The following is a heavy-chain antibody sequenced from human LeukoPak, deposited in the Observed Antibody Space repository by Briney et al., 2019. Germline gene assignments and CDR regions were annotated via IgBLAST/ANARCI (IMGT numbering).Heavy chain of an antibody. Sequence: GASVKVSCKAFGYTFTGYWMHWMRQAHGQGLEWMGWINPNSGGTNYAQKFQGRVTMTRDTSISTAYMELSRLRSDDTAVYYCARAPNVDTAMVTGYFDYWGQGTLVTVSS. J-gene: IGHJ4*02. CDR2: INPNSGGT. CDR1: GYTFTGYW. D-gene: IGHD5-18*01. V-gene: IGHV1-2*02. CDR3: ARAPNVDTAMVTGYFDY.